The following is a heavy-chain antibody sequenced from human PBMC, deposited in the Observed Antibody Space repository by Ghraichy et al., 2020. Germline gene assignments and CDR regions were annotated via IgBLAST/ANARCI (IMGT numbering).Heavy chain of an antibody. CDR2: MNPNSGNT. J-gene: IGHJ6*02. V-gene: IGHV1-8*01. Sequence: ASVKVSCKASGYTFTSYDINWVRQATGQGLEWMGWMNPNSGNTGYAQKFQGRVTMTRNTSISTAYMELSSLRSEDTAVYYCARAMGIAVAGTGGYYYYGMDVWGQGTTVTVSS. D-gene: IGHD6-19*01. CDR1: GYTFTSYD. CDR3: ARAMGIAVAGTGGYYYYGMDV.